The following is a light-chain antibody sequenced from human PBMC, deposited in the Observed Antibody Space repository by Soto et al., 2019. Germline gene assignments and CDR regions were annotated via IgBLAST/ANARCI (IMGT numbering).Light chain of an antibody. Sequence: EIVLTQSPGTLSLSPGDRATLSCRASQSVSSSYLAWYQQKPGQTPRLLIYGASSRAIGIPDRFSGSGSGTDFTLAISRLEPEDFAVYYCQQYGTSPYTFGQGTKLEIK. CDR2: GAS. J-gene: IGKJ2*01. CDR1: QSVSSSY. CDR3: QQYGTSPYT. V-gene: IGKV3-20*01.